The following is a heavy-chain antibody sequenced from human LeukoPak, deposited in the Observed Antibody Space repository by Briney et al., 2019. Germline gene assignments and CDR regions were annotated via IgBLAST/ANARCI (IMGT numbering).Heavy chain of an antibody. V-gene: IGHV3-23*01. CDR3: AKDPYYYGSGSYDNWFDP. D-gene: IGHD3-10*01. CDR2: ISGSGTGP. Sequence: PGGSLRLSCAASGLTFSNYAMTWVRQAPGKGLELVSAISGSGTGPYYADSVRGRFTISRDNSKNTLYLQMNSLRAEDTAVYYCAKDPYYYGSGSYDNWFDPWGQGTLVTVSS. CDR1: GLTFSNYA. J-gene: IGHJ5*02.